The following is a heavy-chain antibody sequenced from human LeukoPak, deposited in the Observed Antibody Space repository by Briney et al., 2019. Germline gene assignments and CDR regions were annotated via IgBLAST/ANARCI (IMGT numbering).Heavy chain of an antibody. CDR1: GYTFTSYG. D-gene: IGHD3-10*01. CDR3: ARDHPRWFESNDVDY. V-gene: IGHV1-18*01. Sequence: ASVKVSCKASGYTFTSYGISWVRQAPGQGLEWMGWISAYNGNTNYAQKLQGRVTITTDTSTSTAYMELRSLRSDDTAVYYCARDHPRWFESNDVDYWGQGTLVSVSS. J-gene: IGHJ4*02. CDR2: ISAYNGNT.